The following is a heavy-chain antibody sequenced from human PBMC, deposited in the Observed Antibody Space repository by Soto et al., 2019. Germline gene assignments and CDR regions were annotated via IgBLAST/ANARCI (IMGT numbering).Heavy chain of an antibody. Sequence: SQTLSLTCAISGDSVSSNSAAWNWIRKSPSRGLEWLGRTYYRSKWYNDYAVSVKSRITINPDTSKNQFSLQLNSVTPEDTAVYYCARDVVFGSGWYVGYYYGIDVWGQGTTVTVSS. CDR3: ARDVVFGSGWYVGYYYGIDV. J-gene: IGHJ6*02. V-gene: IGHV6-1*01. CDR2: TYYRSKWYN. D-gene: IGHD6-19*01. CDR1: GDSVSSNSAA.